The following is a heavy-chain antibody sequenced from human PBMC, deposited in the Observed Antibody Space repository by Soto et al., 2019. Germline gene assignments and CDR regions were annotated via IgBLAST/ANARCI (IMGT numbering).Heavy chain of an antibody. D-gene: IGHD3-16*01. CDR2: MNPDSGNT. V-gene: IGHV1-8*01. CDR1: GYTFTSYD. J-gene: IGHJ3*02. Sequence: QVQLVQSGAEVKKPGASVKVSCKASGYTFTSYDINWVRQATGQGLEWMGWMNPDSGNTGYAQKFQGRVTMTMNTAVSTAYMELRSLRSEATAVYYCAGERWSFAQEAFEIWGQGTMVTVSS. CDR3: AGERWSFAQEAFEI.